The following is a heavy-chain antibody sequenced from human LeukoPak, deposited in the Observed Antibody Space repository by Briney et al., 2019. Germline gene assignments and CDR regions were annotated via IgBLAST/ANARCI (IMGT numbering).Heavy chain of an antibody. CDR2: ISYDGSNK. CDR1: GFTFSSYG. Sequence: GGSLRLSCAASGFTFSSYGMHWVRQAPGKGLEWVAVISYDGSNKYYADSVKGRFTISRDNSKNTLYLQMNSLRAEDTAVYYCAKLPPMTTVTTSFDYWGQGTLVTVSS. J-gene: IGHJ4*02. D-gene: IGHD4-17*01. V-gene: IGHV3-30*18. CDR3: AKLPPMTTVTTSFDY.